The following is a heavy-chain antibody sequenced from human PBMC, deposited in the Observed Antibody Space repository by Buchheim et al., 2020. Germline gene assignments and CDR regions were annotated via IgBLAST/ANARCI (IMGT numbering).Heavy chain of an antibody. V-gene: IGHV1-46*01. CDR3: ARGRLEAARAFDY. CDR1: GYTFTTYY. CDR2: IYPSGGST. Sequence: QVQLVQSGPEVKKPGASVKVSCKASGYTFTTYYIHWVRQAPGQGLEWMGIIYPSGGSTSYAQKFQGRVTMTRDTSTSTVYMDLSSLISDDTAVYYYARGRLEAARAFDYWGQGTL. D-gene: IGHD6-6*01. J-gene: IGHJ4*02.